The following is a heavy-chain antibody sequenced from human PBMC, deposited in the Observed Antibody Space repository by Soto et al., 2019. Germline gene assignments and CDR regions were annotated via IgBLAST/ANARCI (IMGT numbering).Heavy chain of an antibody. CDR1: GFTFSSYA. D-gene: IGHD2-15*01. J-gene: IGHJ6*02. V-gene: IGHV3-23*01. Sequence: GGSLRLSCAASGFTFSSYAMSWVRQAPGKGLEWVSAISGSGGSTYYADSVKGRFTISRDNSKNTLYLQMNSLRAEDTAVYYCAKDSLVVAALKYYYYGMDVWGQGTTVTVSS. CDR3: AKDSLVVAALKYYYYGMDV. CDR2: ISGSGGST.